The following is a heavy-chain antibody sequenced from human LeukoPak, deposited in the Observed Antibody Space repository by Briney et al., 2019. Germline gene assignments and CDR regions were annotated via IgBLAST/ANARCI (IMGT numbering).Heavy chain of an antibody. D-gene: IGHD6-13*01. CDR1: GYTFSDYA. V-gene: IGHV1-3*01. CDR3: ARRIAAAGTGASDI. CDR2: ISGYNGNT. J-gene: IGHJ3*02. Sequence: GASVKVSCKASGYTFSDYAMHWVRQAPGQRFEWMGWISGYNGNTDYAQKFQGRVTMTTDTSTSTAYMELRSLRSDDTAVYYCARRIAAAGTGASDIWGQGTMVTVSS.